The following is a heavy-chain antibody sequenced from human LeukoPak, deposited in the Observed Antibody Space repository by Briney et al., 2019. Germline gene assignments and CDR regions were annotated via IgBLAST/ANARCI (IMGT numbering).Heavy chain of an antibody. D-gene: IGHD3-3*01. CDR1: GGSISSSSYY. V-gene: IGHV4-39*07. CDR2: IYYSGST. J-gene: IGHJ2*01. CDR3: AREAYYDFCSRYYKLGYFDL. Sequence: PSETLSLTCTVSGGSISSSSYYWGWIRQPPGKGLEWIGSIYYSGSTYYNPSLKSRVTISVDTSKNQFSLKLSSVTAADTAVYYCAREAYYDFCSRYYKLGYFDLWGRGTMVTVSS.